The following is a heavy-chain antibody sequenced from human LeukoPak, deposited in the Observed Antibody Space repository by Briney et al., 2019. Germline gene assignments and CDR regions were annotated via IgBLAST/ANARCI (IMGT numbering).Heavy chain of an antibody. CDR2: MRNDGSQI. V-gene: IGHV3-30*02. Sequence: PGGSLRLSCVASGFTFSDYDMHWVRQDPGKGLEWVASMRNDGSQIYYADSVKGRFTISRDNSKNTLYLQMNSLRVEDTAIYYCARGFYAFDIWGQGTMVTVSS. J-gene: IGHJ3*02. CDR1: GFTFSDYD. CDR3: ARGFYAFDI. D-gene: IGHD2/OR15-2a*01.